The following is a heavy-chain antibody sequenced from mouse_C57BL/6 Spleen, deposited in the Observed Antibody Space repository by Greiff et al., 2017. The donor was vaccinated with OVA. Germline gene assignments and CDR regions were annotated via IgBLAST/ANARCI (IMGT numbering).Heavy chain of an antibody. CDR1: GFNIKNTY. D-gene: IGHD1-1*01. CDR3: ASPNYSGSSDYDY. CDR2: IDPANGNT. J-gene: IGHJ2*01. V-gene: IGHV14-3*01. Sequence: EVQLQQSVAELVRPGASVKLSCTASGFNIKNTYMHWVKQRPEQGLEWIGRIDPANGNTKYAPKFQGKATITADTSSNTAYLQLSSLTSEDTAIYCWASPNYSGSSDYDYWGQGTTLTVSS.